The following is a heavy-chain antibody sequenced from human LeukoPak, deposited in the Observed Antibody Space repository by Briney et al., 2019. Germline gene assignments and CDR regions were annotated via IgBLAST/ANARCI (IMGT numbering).Heavy chain of an antibody. V-gene: IGHV1-2*02. Sequence: ASVKVSCTASGYTFTGYYMHWVRQAPGQGLEWMGWINPNSGGTNYAQKFQGRVTMTRDTSISTAYMELSRLRSDDTAVYYCARAYRPANYYDSSGYGYYFDYWGQGTLVTVSS. CDR2: INPNSGGT. D-gene: IGHD3-22*01. J-gene: IGHJ4*02. CDR1: GYTFTGYY. CDR3: ARAYRPANYYDSSGYGYYFDY.